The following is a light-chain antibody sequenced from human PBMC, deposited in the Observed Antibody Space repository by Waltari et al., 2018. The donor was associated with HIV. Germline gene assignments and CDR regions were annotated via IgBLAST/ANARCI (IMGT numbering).Light chain of an antibody. J-gene: IGLJ3*02. Sequence: QSVLTQPPSASGTPGQRVTISCSGSSSNIGNNNVYWYRQLPGLAPRLLIYRNNQRPSGVPDRFSGSKSGTSASLAISGLRSEDEADYYCDAWDNSLSGRVFGGGTKLTVL. CDR1: SSNIGNNN. V-gene: IGLV1-47*01. CDR2: RNN. CDR3: DAWDNSLSGRV.